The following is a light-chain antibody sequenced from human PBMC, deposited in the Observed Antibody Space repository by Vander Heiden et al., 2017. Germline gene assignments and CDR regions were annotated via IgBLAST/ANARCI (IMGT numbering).Light chain of an antibody. J-gene: IGLJ2*01. CDR2: EVS. CDR3: CSYAGSSTFEV. CDR1: SGDVGGYNL. V-gene: IGLV2-23*02. Sequence: QPALTQPASVSGPPRQSFTISCTGTSGDVGGYNLVSVYQQHPGKAPKLMIYEVSKRPSGVSNRFSGSKSGNTASLTISGLQAEDEADYYCCSYAGSSTFEVFGGGTKLTVL.